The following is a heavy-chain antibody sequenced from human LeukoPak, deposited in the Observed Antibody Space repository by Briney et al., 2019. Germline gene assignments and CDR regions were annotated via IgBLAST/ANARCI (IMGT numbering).Heavy chain of an antibody. J-gene: IGHJ5*02. CDR3: ASSALQSTPHGVGINWFDP. CDR2: ISSNGGST. CDR1: GFTFSSYA. D-gene: IGHD4-11*01. Sequence: GGSLRLSCAASGFTFSSYAMHWVRQAPGKGLEYVSAISSNGGSTYYANSVKGRFTISRDNSKNTLYLQMGSLRAEDMAVYYCASSALQSTPHGVGINWFDPWGQGTLVTVSS. V-gene: IGHV3-64*01.